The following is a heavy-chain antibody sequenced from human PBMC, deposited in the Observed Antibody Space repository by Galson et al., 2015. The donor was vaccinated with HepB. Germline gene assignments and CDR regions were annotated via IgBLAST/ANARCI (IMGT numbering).Heavy chain of an antibody. CDR2: ISSSSSHI. J-gene: IGHJ4*02. V-gene: IGHV3-21*01. CDR1: GFTFSSYS. Sequence: SLRLSCAASGFTFSSYSMNWVRQAPGKGLEWVSSISSSSSHIHYADSVKGRFTISRDNAKNSLYVQMNSLRAEDTAVYYCARGSAIAVADYWGQGTLVTVSS. D-gene: IGHD6-19*01. CDR3: ARGSAIAVADY.